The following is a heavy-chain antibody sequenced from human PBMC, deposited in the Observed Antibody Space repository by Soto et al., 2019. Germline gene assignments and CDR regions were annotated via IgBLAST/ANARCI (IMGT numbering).Heavy chain of an antibody. D-gene: IGHD6-13*01. V-gene: IGHV1-8*01. CDR1: GYTFTSYD. J-gene: IGHJ6*02. CDR3: AKWSNSSSWQVYGMDV. Sequence: ASVKVSCKXSGYTFTSYDINWVRQATGQGLEWMGWMNPNSGNTGYAQKFQGRVTMTRNTSISTAYMELSSLRSEDTAVYYCAKWSNSSSWQVYGMDVWGQGTTVTVSS. CDR2: MNPNSGNT.